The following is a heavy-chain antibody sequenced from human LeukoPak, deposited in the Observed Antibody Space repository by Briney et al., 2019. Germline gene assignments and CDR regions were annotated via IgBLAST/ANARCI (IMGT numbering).Heavy chain of an antibody. Sequence: SGPTLVKPTQTLTLTCTFSGFSLSTSGVGVGWIRQPPGKALEWLALIYWDDDKRYSPSLKSRLTITKDTSKNQVVLTMTNMDPVDTATYYCAHTIYYGSGSTFDLWGQGTLVTVSS. D-gene: IGHD3-10*01. J-gene: IGHJ5*02. CDR1: GFSLSTSGVG. V-gene: IGHV2-5*02. CDR2: IYWDDDK. CDR3: AHTIYYGSGSTFDL.